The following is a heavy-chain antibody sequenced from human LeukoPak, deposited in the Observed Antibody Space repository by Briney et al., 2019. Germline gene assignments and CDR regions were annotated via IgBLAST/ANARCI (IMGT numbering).Heavy chain of an antibody. V-gene: IGHV7-4-1*02. J-gene: IGHJ3*02. Sequence: ASVKVSCKASGYTFTGYYMHWVRQAPGQGLEWMGWINTNTGNPTYAQGFTGRFVFSLDTSVSTAYLQISSLKAEDTAVYYCARAGVDYGDAFDIWGQGTMVTVSS. D-gene: IGHD4-17*01. CDR1: GYTFTGYY. CDR3: ARAGVDYGDAFDI. CDR2: INTNTGNP.